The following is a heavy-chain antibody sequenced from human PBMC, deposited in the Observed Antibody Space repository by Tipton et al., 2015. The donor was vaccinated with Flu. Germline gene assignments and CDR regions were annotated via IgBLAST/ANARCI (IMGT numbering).Heavy chain of an antibody. CDR2: IYTSGST. D-gene: IGHD3-10*01. V-gene: IGHV4-61*02. J-gene: IGHJ4*02. Sequence: TLSLTCTVSGGSISSGSYYWSWIRQPAGKGLEWIGRIYTSGSTNYNPSLKSRVTISVDTSKNQFSLRLSPVTAADTAVYYCASSGFGKGDFWGQGTLVTVSS. CDR3: ASSGFGKGDF. CDR1: GGSISSGSYY.